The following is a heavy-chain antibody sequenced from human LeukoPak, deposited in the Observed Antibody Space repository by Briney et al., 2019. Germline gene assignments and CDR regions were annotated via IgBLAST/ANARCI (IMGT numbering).Heavy chain of an antibody. CDR2: ISSTGSTI. Sequence: GGSLRHSCAASGFTFSDYYMSWIRQAPGKGLEWVSHISSTGSTIYYADSVKGRFTISRDNAKNSLYLQMNSLTAEDTAVYYCARDTPDSTFDYWGQGTLVTVSS. J-gene: IGHJ4*02. CDR3: ARDTPDSTFDY. D-gene: IGHD2/OR15-2a*01. V-gene: IGHV3-11*04. CDR1: GFTFSDYY.